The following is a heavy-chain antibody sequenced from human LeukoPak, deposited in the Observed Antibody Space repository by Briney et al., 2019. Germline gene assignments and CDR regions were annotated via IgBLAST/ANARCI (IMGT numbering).Heavy chain of an antibody. V-gene: IGHV3-23*01. J-gene: IGHJ4*02. CDR3: ARDEGVSFDY. CDR2: ISGSGGST. CDR1: GFTFSSYA. Sequence: PGGSLRLSCAASGFTFSSYAMSWVRQAPGKGLEWVSAISGSGGSTYYADSVKGRFTISRDNAKNSLYLQMNSLRAEDTAVYYCARDEGVSFDYWGQGTLVTVSS.